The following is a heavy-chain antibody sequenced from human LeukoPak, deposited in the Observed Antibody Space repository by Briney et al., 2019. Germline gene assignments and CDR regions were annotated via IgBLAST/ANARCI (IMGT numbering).Heavy chain of an antibody. CDR1: GGTFSSYA. J-gene: IGHJ4*02. CDR3: ARSREGSSPPRN. Sequence: ASVKVSCKASGGTFSSYAISWVRQAPGQGLEWMGGIIPIFGTANYAQKFQGRVTITTDESTSTAYMELSSLRSEDTAVYYCARSREGSSPPRNWGQGTLVTVSS. D-gene: IGHD3-10*01. CDR2: IIPIFGTA. V-gene: IGHV1-69*05.